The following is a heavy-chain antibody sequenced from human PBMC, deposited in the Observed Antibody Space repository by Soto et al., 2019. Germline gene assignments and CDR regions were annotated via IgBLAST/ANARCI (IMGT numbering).Heavy chain of an antibody. V-gene: IGHV2-5*02. Sequence: QITLKESGPTVVKPTQTLTLTCTFSGFSLSTSGVGVGWIRQPPGKALEWLAVIYWDDDKRYSPSLKSRLTSTKDTAKSQVGITMTNMDHGDTATDYCARYYGSGSYGLDDWGQGTLVTVSS. CDR2: IYWDDDK. CDR1: GFSLSTSGVG. D-gene: IGHD3-10*01. CDR3: ARYYGSGSYGLDD. J-gene: IGHJ4*02.